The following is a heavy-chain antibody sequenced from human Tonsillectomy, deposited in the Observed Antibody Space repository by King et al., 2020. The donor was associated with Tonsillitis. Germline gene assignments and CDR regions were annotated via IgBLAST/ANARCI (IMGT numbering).Heavy chain of an antibody. CDR2: ISSRSSYI. J-gene: IGHJ4*02. Sequence: VQLVESGGGLVKPGGSLRLSCAASGFTFNSYNMNWVRQAPGKGLEWVSSISSRSSYIYYADSVKGRFTISRDNAKNSLYLQMNSLRTEDTAVYYCARDRYSGSSPVDYWGQGTLVTVSS. V-gene: IGHV3-21*01. CDR3: ARDRYSGSSPVDY. D-gene: IGHD1-26*01. CDR1: GFTFNSYN.